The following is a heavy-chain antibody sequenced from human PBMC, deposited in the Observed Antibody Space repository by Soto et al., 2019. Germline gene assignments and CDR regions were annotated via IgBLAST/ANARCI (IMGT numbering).Heavy chain of an antibody. D-gene: IGHD6-19*01. Sequence: QVQLVQSGAEVKKPGSSVKVSCKASGGTFSSYAISWVRQAPGQGLEWMGGIIPIFGTANYAQKFQGRVTNTADESTSTDYMELSTLRSEDTAVYYCAGRPGIAVAAPDYWGQGTLVTVSS. CDR3: AGRPGIAVAAPDY. CDR1: GGTFSSYA. J-gene: IGHJ4*02. V-gene: IGHV1-69*01. CDR2: IIPIFGTA.